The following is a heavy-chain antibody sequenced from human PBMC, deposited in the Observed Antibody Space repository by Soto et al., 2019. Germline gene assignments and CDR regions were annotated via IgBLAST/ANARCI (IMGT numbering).Heavy chain of an antibody. D-gene: IGHD1-1*01. V-gene: IGHV3-48*02. J-gene: IGHJ4*02. Sequence: EVQLVESGGGLVQPGGSLRLSCAASGLIFSSSSMNWVRQAPGKGLEWVSYISSSSDTIYYADSVKGRFTISRDNAKNSLYLQVNSLRDEDTAVYYCARSGGDYWGQGTLVTVSS. CDR3: ARSGGDY. CDR1: GLIFSSSS. CDR2: ISSSSDTI.